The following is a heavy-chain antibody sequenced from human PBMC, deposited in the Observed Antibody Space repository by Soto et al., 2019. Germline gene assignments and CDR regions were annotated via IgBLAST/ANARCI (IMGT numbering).Heavy chain of an antibody. D-gene: IGHD2-15*01. V-gene: IGHV4-59*01. J-gene: IGHJ4*02. CDR1: GVSINNYY. CDR2: IYYSGVT. Sequence: QVQLQESGPGLVKPSATLSLTCTVSGVSINNYYWNWIRQPPGKGLEWIGYIYYSGVTTYNPSLKSRVTISVDTSKNQFSLSLNSVTAADTAVYFCARTRRGLYSFDFWGQGTLVTVSS. CDR3: ARTRRGLYSFDF.